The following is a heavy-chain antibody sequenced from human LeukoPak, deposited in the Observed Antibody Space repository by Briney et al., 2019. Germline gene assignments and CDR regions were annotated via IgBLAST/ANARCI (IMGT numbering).Heavy chain of an antibody. Sequence: GGSLRLSCVGSGFTFRSHAMSWVRQAPEKGLEFVSGIYENGGTTYYADSVKGRFTISRDKSKNTLYLQMNSLRAEDTAVYYCAKGSSGYYPYYFDYWGQGTLVTVSS. CDR3: AKGSSGYYPYYFDY. CDR1: GFTFRSHA. CDR2: IYENGGTT. V-gene: IGHV3-23*01. D-gene: IGHD3-22*01. J-gene: IGHJ4*02.